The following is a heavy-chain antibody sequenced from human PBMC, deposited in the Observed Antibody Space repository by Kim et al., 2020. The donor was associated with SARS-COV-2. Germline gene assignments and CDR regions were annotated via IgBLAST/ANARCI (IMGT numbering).Heavy chain of an antibody. J-gene: IGHJ4*02. D-gene: IGHD3-10*01. CDR1: GFTFINHW. CDR3: ARVDPPGWELINW. CDR2: IKQDGSEK. Sequence: GGSLRLSCAASGFTFINHWMTWVRQAPGKGLEWVATIKQDGSEKFYVDSVKGRFTISRDNGQNSLYLQMNSLRAEDTAVYYCARVDPPGWELINWGGQGTLGTVSS. V-gene: IGHV3-7*01.